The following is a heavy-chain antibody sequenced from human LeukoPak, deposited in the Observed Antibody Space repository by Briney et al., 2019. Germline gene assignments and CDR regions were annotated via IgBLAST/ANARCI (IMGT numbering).Heavy chain of an antibody. CDR2: INSDGSSI. CDR3: AREGRVSGYDFDC. Sequence: GGSLRLSCAASGFTFSSYWMHWVRQAPGKGLVWVSRINSDGSSITYADSVKGRFTISRDNAKNTLYLKINSLRVEDTAVYYCAREGRVSGYDFDCWGQGTLVTVSS. J-gene: IGHJ4*02. CDR1: GFTFSSYW. V-gene: IGHV3-74*03. D-gene: IGHD5-12*01.